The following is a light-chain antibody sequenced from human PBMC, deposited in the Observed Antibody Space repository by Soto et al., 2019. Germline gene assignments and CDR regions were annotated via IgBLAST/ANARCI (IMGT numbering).Light chain of an antibody. CDR1: QAISSY. Sequence: DIQLTQSPSFLSASVGDRVTITCRASQAISSYLAWYQQKPGRAPKLLIYAASTLQRAVPSRFSGSGSGTEFTLTISSLQPEDFATYYCQQLNSYPLTLGGGTRVEIK. V-gene: IGKV1-9*01. CDR2: AAS. CDR3: QQLNSYPLT. J-gene: IGKJ4*01.